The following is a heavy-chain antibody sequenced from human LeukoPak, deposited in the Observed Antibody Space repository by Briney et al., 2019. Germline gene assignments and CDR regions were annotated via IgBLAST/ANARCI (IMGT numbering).Heavy chain of an antibody. Sequence: GASVKVSCKASGYTFTSYYMHWVRQAPGQGLEWMEIINPSGGSTSYAQKFQGRVTMTRDTSTSTVYMELSSLRSEDTAVYYCARTFGSSGYHYYYYGMDVWGQGTTVTVSS. J-gene: IGHJ6*02. CDR3: ARTFGSSGYHYYYYGMDV. V-gene: IGHV1-46*01. D-gene: IGHD3-22*01. CDR2: INPSGGST. CDR1: GYTFTSYY.